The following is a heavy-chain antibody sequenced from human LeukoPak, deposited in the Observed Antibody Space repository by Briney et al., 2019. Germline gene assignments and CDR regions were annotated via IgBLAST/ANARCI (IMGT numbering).Heavy chain of an antibody. D-gene: IGHD4-11*01. J-gene: IGHJ4*02. V-gene: IGHV3-23*01. CDR1: GFSFRSHW. CDR3: AKDKEATTVTTPYFDC. CDR2: ISGSGRRT. Sequence: GGSLRLSCVGSGFSFRSHWVNWVRQAPGKGLEWVSAISGSGRRTFYADSVKGRFTSSRDNSKNTLYLQMNSLTAEDTAMYYCAKDKEATTVTTPYFDCWGQGALATVSS.